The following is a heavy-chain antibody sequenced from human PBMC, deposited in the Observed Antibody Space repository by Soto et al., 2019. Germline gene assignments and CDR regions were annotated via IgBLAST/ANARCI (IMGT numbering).Heavy chain of an antibody. V-gene: IGHV3-30*18. Sequence: PGGSLRLSCVASGFTFNNYGMHWVRQAPGKGLEWVVVISFDGRNTYYLDSVKGRFAISRDNSKGTLYLQMNTMEAEDTAVYYCAKGSQISRPYYFDSWGQGTLVTVSS. CDR3: AKGSQISRPYYFDS. CDR1: GFTFNNYG. J-gene: IGHJ4*02. CDR2: ISFDGRNT.